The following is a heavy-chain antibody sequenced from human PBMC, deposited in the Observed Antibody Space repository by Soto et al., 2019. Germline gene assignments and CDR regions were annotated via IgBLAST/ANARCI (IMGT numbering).Heavy chain of an antibody. V-gene: IGHV3-23*01. D-gene: IGHD6-13*01. J-gene: IGHJ6*02. Sequence: EVQLLESGGALVQPGGSLRLSCAASGYTFSSYAMTWVRQAPGKGLEWVSAISNSGGNTFHADSVKGRSTISRDNSKNTLYLQMNSLRAEDTAVYYCAKDQRGVSAAARMDVWGQGTTVTVSS. CDR1: GYTFSSYA. CDR2: ISNSGGNT. CDR3: AKDQRGVSAAARMDV.